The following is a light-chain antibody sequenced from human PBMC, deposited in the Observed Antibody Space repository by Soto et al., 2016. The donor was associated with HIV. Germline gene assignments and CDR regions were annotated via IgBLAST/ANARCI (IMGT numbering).Light chain of an antibody. CDR1: QDITTW. Sequence: DIQMTQSPSTLSASVGDRVTITCRASQDITTWLAWYQQKPGKPPNLLIYKASNLQNGVPSRFSGSGSGTEFTLSINSLQPDDFATYYXQQFGNKPYTFGQGTKLEIK. V-gene: IGKV1-5*03. J-gene: IGKJ2*01. CDR2: KAS. CDR3: QQFGNKPYT.